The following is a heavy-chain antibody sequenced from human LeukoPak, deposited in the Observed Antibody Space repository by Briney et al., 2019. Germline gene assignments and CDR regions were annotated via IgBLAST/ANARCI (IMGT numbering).Heavy chain of an antibody. J-gene: IGHJ4*02. CDR3: ASRVGFDY. Sequence: GGSLRLSCAASGFTFSSYAMHWVRQAPGKGLEWVAVISYDGSNKYYADSAKGRFTISRDNSKNTLYLQMNSLRAEDTAVYYCASRVGFDYWGQGTLVTVSS. CDR2: ISYDGSNK. CDR1: GFTFSSYA. V-gene: IGHV3-30*04.